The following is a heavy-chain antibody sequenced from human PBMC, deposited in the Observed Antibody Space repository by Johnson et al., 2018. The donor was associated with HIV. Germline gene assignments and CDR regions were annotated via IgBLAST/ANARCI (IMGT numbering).Heavy chain of an antibody. CDR1: GFTFSSFG. J-gene: IGHJ3*01. CDR2: ISYDGSEK. D-gene: IGHD1-14*01. CDR3: ARESPGGDALDL. V-gene: IGHV3-30*03. Sequence: QVQLVESGGGVVQPGRSLRLSCATSGFTFSSFGMHWVRQAPGKGLEWVAVISYDGSEKYFADSVKGRFAISRDSSKNTLYLQMNSLRVEDTALYYCARESPGGDALDLWGQGTMVTVSS.